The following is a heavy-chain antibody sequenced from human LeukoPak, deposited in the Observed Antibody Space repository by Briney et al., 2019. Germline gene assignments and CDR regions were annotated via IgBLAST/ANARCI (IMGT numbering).Heavy chain of an antibody. J-gene: IGHJ6*02. CDR1: GFTFSSYG. V-gene: IGHV3-30*18. CDR2: ISYDGSNK. Sequence: GGSLRLSCAASGFTFSSYGMHWVRQAPGKGLEWVAVISYDGSNKYYADSVKGRFTISRDNSKNTLYLQMNSLRAEDTAVYYCAKDRRAIVATIDGDYYYYGMDVWGHGTTVTVSS. CDR3: AKDRRAIVATIDGDYYYYGMDV. D-gene: IGHD5-12*01.